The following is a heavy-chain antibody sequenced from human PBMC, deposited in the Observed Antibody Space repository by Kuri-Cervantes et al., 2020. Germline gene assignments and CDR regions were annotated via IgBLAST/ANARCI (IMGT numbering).Heavy chain of an antibody. Sequence: GESLKISCAASGFTFTSYGLNWVRQAPGKGLEFVSSISANSNFIYNADSMKGRVTISKDNAKNSLYLQMNTLRAEDTAVYYCARGSSTSSGQGYFQHWGQGTLVTVSS. J-gene: IGHJ1*01. CDR1: GFTFTSYG. V-gene: IGHV3-21*01. CDR3: ARGSSTSSGQGYFQH. D-gene: IGHD6-6*01. CDR2: ISANSNFI.